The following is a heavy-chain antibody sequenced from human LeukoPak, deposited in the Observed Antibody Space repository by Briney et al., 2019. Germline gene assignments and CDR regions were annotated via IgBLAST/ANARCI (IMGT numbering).Heavy chain of an antibody. J-gene: IGHJ4*02. CDR1: GFTVSANY. CDR3: FREGGD. Sequence: PGGSLRLSCAVSGFTVSANYMSWVRQAPGKGLEWVSVIYSGGNTYYADSVKGRFTIARDNAKNTLYLQMNSLRVEDTAIYYCFREGGDWGQGTLVTVSS. D-gene: IGHD3-10*01. CDR2: IYSGGNT. V-gene: IGHV3-53*01.